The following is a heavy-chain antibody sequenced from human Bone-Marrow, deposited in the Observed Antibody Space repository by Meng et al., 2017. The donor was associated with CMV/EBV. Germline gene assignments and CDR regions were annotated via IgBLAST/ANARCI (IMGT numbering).Heavy chain of an antibody. CDR3: AREGQLAAYDY. J-gene: IGHJ4*02. V-gene: IGHV4-59*01. CDR1: GGSISSYY. CDR2: IYYSGST. D-gene: IGHD6-6*01. Sequence: GSLRLSCTVSGGSISSYYWSWIRQPPGKGLEWIGYIYYSGSTNYNPSLKSRVTISVDTSKNQFSLKLSSVTAADTAVYYCAREGQLAAYDYWGQGTLVTVYS.